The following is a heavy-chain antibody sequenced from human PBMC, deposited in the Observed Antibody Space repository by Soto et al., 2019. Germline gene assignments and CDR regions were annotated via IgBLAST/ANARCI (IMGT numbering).Heavy chain of an antibody. CDR2: ISAYNGNT. CDR1: GYTFTNVV. CDR3: ARGGTPIAY. J-gene: IGHJ4*02. Sequence: QVQLVQSGAEVKKPGASVKVSCKASGYTFTNVVSSWVRQAPGQGLEWMGWISAYNGNTNYAPNFQGRVTMPTDTYTSTAYMELRRLRSDDTALYYCARGGTPIAYWAKGTLVPVSS. V-gene: IGHV1-18*01. D-gene: IGHD3-16*01.